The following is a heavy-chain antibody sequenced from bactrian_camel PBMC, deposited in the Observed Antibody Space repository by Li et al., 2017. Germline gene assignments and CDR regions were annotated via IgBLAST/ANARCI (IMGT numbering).Heavy chain of an antibody. V-gene: IGHV3S53*01. Sequence: ESGGGLVQAGGSLRLSCEYPGNTGRTYCMGWFRQTPGKEREGVATITTGGSSTMYHDSVKGRFTISRESGKNTVHLQMNSLMPEDSGIYYCAGDRSYGAWYMESQYKYWGRGTQVTVS. J-gene: IGHJ4*01. CDR1: GNTGRTYC. D-gene: IGHD1*01. CDR3: AGDRSYGAWYMESQYKY. CDR2: ITTGGSST.